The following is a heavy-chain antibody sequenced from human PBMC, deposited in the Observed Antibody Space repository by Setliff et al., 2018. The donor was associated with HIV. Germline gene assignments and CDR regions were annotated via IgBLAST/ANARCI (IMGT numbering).Heavy chain of an antibody. J-gene: IGHJ4*02. CDR1: GASISTTTYY. V-gene: IGHV4-39*02. Sequence: SETLSLTCTVSGASISTTTYYWCWIRQPPGKGLEWIGSIHYTGNTYNTPSLKSRLTISVDASKNQISLKLTSVTAADTAIYFCAREGDGIDYWGQGILVTVSS. CDR2: IHYTGNT. CDR3: AREGDGIDY. D-gene: IGHD2-21*02.